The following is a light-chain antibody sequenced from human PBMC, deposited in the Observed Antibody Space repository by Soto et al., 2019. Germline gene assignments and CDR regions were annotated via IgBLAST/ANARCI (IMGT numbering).Light chain of an antibody. CDR1: QSVSSK. Sequence: EILMTQSPATLSVSPGERVTLSCRASQSVSSKLAWYQQRPGQAPRLLIYAASTRATGVPSRFSGSGSGTEFTLTISSLQSEDCAIYYCQQYHTWPITFGGGTKVEIK. V-gene: IGKV3-15*01. CDR2: AAS. CDR3: QQYHTWPIT. J-gene: IGKJ4*01.